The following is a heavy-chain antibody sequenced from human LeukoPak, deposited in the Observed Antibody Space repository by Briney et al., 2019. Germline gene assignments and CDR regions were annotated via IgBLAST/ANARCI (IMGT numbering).Heavy chain of an antibody. J-gene: IGHJ4*02. V-gene: IGHV3-74*01. CDR2: INSDGSWT. D-gene: IGHD2/OR15-2a*01. CDR3: VSFYETY. CDR1: GNYW. Sequence: GRSLRLSCAASGNYWMHWVRQAPGKGLVWVSHINSDGSWTSYADSVKGRFTISKDNAKNTVYLQMNSLRAEDTAVYYCVSFYETYWGRGTLVTVSS.